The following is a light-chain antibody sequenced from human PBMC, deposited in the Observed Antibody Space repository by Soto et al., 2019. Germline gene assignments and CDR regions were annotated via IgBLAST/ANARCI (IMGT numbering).Light chain of an antibody. CDR1: QSVSSNY. CDR3: QQYGSSPVT. CDR2: GAS. J-gene: IGKJ1*01. Sequence: EIVMTQSPATLSVSPGERATLSCRASQSVSSNYLAWYQQKPGQAPRLLIYGASTRATGIPDRFSGSGSGTDFTLTISRLEPEDFAVYYCQQYGSSPVTFGQGTKVDI. V-gene: IGKV3-20*01.